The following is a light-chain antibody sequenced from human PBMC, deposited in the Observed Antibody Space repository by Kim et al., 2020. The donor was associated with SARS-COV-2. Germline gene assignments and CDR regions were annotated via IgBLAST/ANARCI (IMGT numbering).Light chain of an antibody. CDR3: HQSSNGPPIT. CDR2: DAS. V-gene: IGKV3-11*01. CDR1: QSVSSY. J-gene: IGKJ5*01. Sequence: EIVLTQSPATLSLSPGERATLSCRASQSVSSYLAWYQQKPGQAPRLLIYDASNRATGIPARFSGSGAGTDFTLPISSLEPADFAVYYCHQSSNGPPITFCQGTRLEIK.